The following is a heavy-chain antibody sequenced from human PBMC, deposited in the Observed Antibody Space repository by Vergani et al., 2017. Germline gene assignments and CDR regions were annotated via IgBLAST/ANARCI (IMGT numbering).Heavy chain of an antibody. D-gene: IGHD4-17*01. CDR1: GFTFSSYG. V-gene: IGHV3-33*01. Sequence: QVQLVESGGGVVQPGRSLRLSCAASGFTFSSYGMHWVRQAPGKGLEWVAVIWYDGSNKYYADSVKGRFTISRDNSKNTLYLQMNSLRAEDTAVYYCASHRYYGDYFPDYWGQGTLVTVSS. J-gene: IGHJ4*02. CDR2: IWYDGSNK. CDR3: ASHRYYGDYFPDY.